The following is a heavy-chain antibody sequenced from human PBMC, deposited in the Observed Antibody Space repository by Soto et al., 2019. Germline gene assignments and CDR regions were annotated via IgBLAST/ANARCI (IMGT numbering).Heavy chain of an antibody. D-gene: IGHD2-2*03. V-gene: IGHV3-21*01. CDR1: GFTFSSYS. CDR3: ARDRRFGYCSSTCCPGGMDV. J-gene: IGHJ6*02. Sequence: GGSLRLSCAASGFTFSSYSMNWVRQAPGKGLEWVSSISSSSSYIYYADSVKGRFTISRDNAKNSLYLQMNSLRAEDTAVYYCARDRRFGYCSSTCCPGGMDVWGQGTTVTVS. CDR2: ISSSSSYI.